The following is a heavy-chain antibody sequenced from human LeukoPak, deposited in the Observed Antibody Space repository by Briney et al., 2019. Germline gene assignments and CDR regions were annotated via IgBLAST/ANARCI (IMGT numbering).Heavy chain of an antibody. D-gene: IGHD3-22*01. V-gene: IGHV4-59*01. CDR1: GGSISSYY. Sequence: SETLSLTCTVSGGSISSYYWSSIRQPPGKGLELIGYIYYSGSTNYNPSLKSRVTISVDTSKNQFSLKLSSVTAADTAVYYCARVTYYYDSSGYYPDAFEIWGQGTMVTVSS. J-gene: IGHJ3*02. CDR3: ARVTYYYDSSGYYPDAFEI. CDR2: IYYSGST.